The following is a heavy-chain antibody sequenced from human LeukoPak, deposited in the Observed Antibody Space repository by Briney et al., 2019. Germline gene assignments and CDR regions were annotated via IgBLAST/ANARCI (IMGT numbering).Heavy chain of an antibody. CDR1: GFTFSSYW. Sequence: GGSLRLSCAASGFTFSSYWMSWVRQAPGKGLEWVANIKQDGSEKYYVDSVKGRFTISRDNAKNSLYLQMNSLRAEDTAVYYCARDVWEYALYFVSYYYYMDVWGKGTTVTVSS. D-gene: IGHD1-26*01. V-gene: IGHV3-7*01. CDR2: IKQDGSEK. J-gene: IGHJ6*03. CDR3: ARDVWEYALYFVSYYYYMDV.